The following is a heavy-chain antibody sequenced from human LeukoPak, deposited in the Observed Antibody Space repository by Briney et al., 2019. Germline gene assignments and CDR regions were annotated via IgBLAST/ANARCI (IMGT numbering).Heavy chain of an antibody. CDR2: ISSSSNYI. CDR1: GFTFSSDS. V-gene: IGHV3-21*01. Sequence: GGSLRLSCAATGFTFSSDSMNWVRQAPGKGLEWVSSISSSSNYIFYADSVKGRFTISRDNAKNSLYLQMNSLRVEDTAVCYCARGGVSIAVTGTGGFDYWGQGTLVTVSS. D-gene: IGHD6-19*01. CDR3: ARGGVSIAVTGTGGFDY. J-gene: IGHJ4*02.